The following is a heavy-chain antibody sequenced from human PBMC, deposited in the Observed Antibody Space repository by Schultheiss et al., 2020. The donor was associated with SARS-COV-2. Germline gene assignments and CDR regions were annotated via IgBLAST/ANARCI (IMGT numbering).Heavy chain of an antibody. CDR3: ARVGGYDSVVWFDP. J-gene: IGHJ5*02. V-gene: IGHV4-34*01. CDR2: INHSGST. CDR1: GGSFSGYY. Sequence: SETLSLTFAVYGGSFSGYYWSWIRQPPGKGLEWIGEINHSGSTNYNPSLKSRVTISVDTSKNQFSLKLSSVTAADTAVYYCARVGGYDSVVWFDPWGQGTLVTVSS. D-gene: IGHD5-12*01.